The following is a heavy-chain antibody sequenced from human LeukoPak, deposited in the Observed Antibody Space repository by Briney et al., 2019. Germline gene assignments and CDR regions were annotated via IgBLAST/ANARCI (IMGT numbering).Heavy chain of an antibody. V-gene: IGHV4-34*01. Sequence: SETLSLTCAVYGGSFSGYYWSWIRQPPGKGLEWIGEINHSGSTNYNPSLKSRVTISVDTSKNQFSLKLSSVTAADTAVYYCARGIDSSWYPDAFDIWGQGTMVTVSS. CDR3: ARGIDSSWYPDAFDI. J-gene: IGHJ3*02. CDR1: GGSFSGYY. CDR2: INHSGST. D-gene: IGHD6-13*01.